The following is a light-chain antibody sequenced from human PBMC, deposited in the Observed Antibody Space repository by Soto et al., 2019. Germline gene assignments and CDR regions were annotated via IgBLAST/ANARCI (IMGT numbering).Light chain of an antibody. J-gene: IGKJ1*01. CDR2: AAS. V-gene: IGKV1-8*01. Sequence: AIRMTQSPSSFSASTGDRVTITCRGSQGISSYLAWYQQKPGEAPKLLIYAASTLQSGVPSRFSGSGSGTDFTLTISCLQSEDFATYYCQQYYSYPRTFGQGTKVEIK. CDR1: QGISSY. CDR3: QQYYSYPRT.